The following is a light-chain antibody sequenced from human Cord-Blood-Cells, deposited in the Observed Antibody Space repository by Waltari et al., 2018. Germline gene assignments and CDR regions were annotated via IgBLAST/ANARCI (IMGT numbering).Light chain of an antibody. CDR2: EGS. CDR3: AAWDDSLSGV. V-gene: IGLV2-14*02. CDR1: SSDVGSYNL. J-gene: IGLJ3*02. Sequence: QSALTQPASVSGSPGQSITISCTGTSSDVGSYNLVSWYQQPPGKAPKLRIYEGSKRPSGVANRFSGSKSGNTASRAISGLRSEDEADYYCAAWDDSLSGVFGGGTKLTVL.